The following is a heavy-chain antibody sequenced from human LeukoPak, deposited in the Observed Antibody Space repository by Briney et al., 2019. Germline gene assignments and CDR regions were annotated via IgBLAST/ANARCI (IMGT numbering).Heavy chain of an antibody. CDR3: ARYGYSYAMDG. J-gene: IGHJ6*02. CDR2: ISSGSGYI. Sequence: GGSLRLSCAASGFTFNTYSMNWVRQAPGQGLEWFSSISSGSGYIYYADSVKGRFTISRDNAKNSLYLQMNSLRAEDTAVYYCARYGYSYAMDGWGQGTTVTVSS. V-gene: IGHV3-21*01. CDR1: GFTFNTYS. D-gene: IGHD5-18*01.